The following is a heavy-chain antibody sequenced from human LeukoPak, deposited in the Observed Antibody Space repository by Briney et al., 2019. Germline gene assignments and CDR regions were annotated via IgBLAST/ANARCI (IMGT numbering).Heavy chain of an antibody. CDR2: IYHSGST. J-gene: IGHJ4*02. Sequence: SQTLSLTCTVSGGSFSSGGYYWSWIRQPPGKGLEWIGYIYHSGSTYYNPSLKSRVTISVDRSKNQFSLKLSSVTAADTAVYYCARDRDDFGFDYWGQGTLVTVSS. D-gene: IGHD3-3*01. CDR1: GGSFSSGGYY. V-gene: IGHV4-30-2*01. CDR3: ARDRDDFGFDY.